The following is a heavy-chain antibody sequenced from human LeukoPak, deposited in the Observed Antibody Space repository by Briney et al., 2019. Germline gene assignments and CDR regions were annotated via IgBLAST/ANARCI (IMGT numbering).Heavy chain of an antibody. CDR1: GFTFSSY. CDR2: ISSTSSYI. J-gene: IGHJ4*02. Sequence: GGSLRLSCAASGFTFSSYMNWVRQAPGKGLEWVSSISSTSSYIYYADSVKGRFTISRDNAKNSLYLQMNSLRDEDTAVYYCARDRSSSWYFNYWGQGTLVTVSS. V-gene: IGHV3-21*01. CDR3: ARDRSSSWYFNY. D-gene: IGHD6-13*01.